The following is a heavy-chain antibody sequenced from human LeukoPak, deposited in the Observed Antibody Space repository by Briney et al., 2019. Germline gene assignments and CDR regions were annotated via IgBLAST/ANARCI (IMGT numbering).Heavy chain of an antibody. J-gene: IGHJ4*02. V-gene: IGHV3-21*05. D-gene: IGHD1-20*01. CDR1: ASGVAFSSHG. CDR2: IHSSGNYI. CDR3: AREYNSRATFNY. Sequence: GGSLRLSCAASASGVAFSSHGMNWFRQAPGKGLEWISYIHSSGNYIFYAASVKGRFAVSRDNARNSLFLQMNNLRAEDTAIYYCAREYNSRATFNYWGQGTLVSVSS.